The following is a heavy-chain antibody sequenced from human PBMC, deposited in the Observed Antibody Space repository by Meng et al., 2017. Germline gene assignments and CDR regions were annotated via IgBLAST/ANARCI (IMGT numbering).Heavy chain of an antibody. CDR3: ASELNTYGSGSYAY. CDR2: INPNSGGT. V-gene: IGHV1-2*06. Sequence: VQLVQSGAEVKKPGASVKVSCKASGSTFTGYYMHWVRQAPGQGLEWMGRINPNSGGTNYAQKFQGRVTLTRDTSISTAYMELSRLRSDDTAVYYCASELNTYGSGSYAYWGQGTLVTVSS. D-gene: IGHD3-10*01. CDR1: GSTFTGYY. J-gene: IGHJ4*02.